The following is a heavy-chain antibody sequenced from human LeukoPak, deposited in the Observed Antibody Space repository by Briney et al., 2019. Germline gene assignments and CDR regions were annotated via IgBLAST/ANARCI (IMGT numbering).Heavy chain of an antibody. V-gene: IGHV1-2*02. Sequence: ASVKVSCKASGYTFTGQYIHWVRQAPGQGPEWMGWINPNSSGTNYAQKFQGRVTMTRDTSISTAYMEVSSLRSDDTAVYYCARSYSYDSSGYYGAKWGQGTLVTVSS. CDR1: GYTFTGQY. CDR2: INPNSSGT. D-gene: IGHD3-22*01. J-gene: IGHJ4*02. CDR3: ARSYSYDSSGYYGAK.